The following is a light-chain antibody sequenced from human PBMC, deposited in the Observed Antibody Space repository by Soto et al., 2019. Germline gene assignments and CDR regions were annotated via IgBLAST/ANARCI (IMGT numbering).Light chain of an antibody. V-gene: IGKV1-5*03. CDR2: KAS. Sequence: DIQMTPSPSTLSGSVGDRVTITFLASQTISSWLAWYQQKPGKAPKLLIYKASTLKSGVPSRFSGSGSGTEFTLTISSLQPDDFGIYYCQQYANNPWTFGQGTKV. CDR3: QQYANNPWT. CDR1: QTISSW. J-gene: IGKJ1*01.